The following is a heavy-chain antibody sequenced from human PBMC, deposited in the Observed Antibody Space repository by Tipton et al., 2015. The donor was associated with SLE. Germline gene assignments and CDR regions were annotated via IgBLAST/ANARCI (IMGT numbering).Heavy chain of an antibody. J-gene: IGHJ4*02. CDR3: ARSSYNLLTGLIFEY. Sequence: TLSLTCTVSGVSISSGSYYWNWIRQSAGKGLEWIGRVYTSGSPYYNPSLKSRVTISVDTSKNQFSLRLSSVTAADTAVYYCARSSYNLLTGLIFEYRGQGALVSVSS. CDR1: GVSISSGSYY. D-gene: IGHD3-9*01. CDR2: VYTSGSP. V-gene: IGHV4-61*02.